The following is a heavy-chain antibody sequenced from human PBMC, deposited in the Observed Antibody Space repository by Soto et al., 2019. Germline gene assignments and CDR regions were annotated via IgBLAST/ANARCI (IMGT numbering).Heavy chain of an antibody. D-gene: IGHD3-10*01. V-gene: IGHV1-8*01. CDR1: GYTIKNYD. CDR2: MNPNSGNT. Sequence: QVQLLQSGAEVKKPGASVRVSCRASGYTIKNYDINWVRRAPGQGLEWMGWMNPNSGNTGYAQKFQDRVTMTSDTSTRTAYMELSSLTAEDTALYYCARRMTWSLWCFDLWGSGTQVTVSS. J-gene: IGHJ2*01. CDR3: ARRMTWSLWCFDL.